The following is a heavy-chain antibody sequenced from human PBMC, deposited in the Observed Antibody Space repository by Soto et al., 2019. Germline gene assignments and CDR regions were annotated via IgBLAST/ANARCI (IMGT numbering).Heavy chain of an antibody. V-gene: IGHV1-2*02. CDR1: GYTFSDYY. CDR2: INPNSGGT. D-gene: IGHD5-12*01. CDR3: TRDLLPRYSFSGFDP. Sequence: ASVKVSCKASGYTFSDYYIHWVRQAPGQGLEWMGWINPNSGGTKYSQKFQARVTITRDTSASTAYMEMRSLTSEDTALYYCTRDLLPRYSFSGFDPWGQGTQVTVSS. J-gene: IGHJ5*02.